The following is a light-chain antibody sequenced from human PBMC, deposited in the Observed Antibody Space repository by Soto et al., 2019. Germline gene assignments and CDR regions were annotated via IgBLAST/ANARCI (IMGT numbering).Light chain of an antibody. V-gene: IGKV3-11*01. J-gene: IGKJ5*01. CDR1: QSISSY. CDR2: DAS. Sequence: EISMTQSPATLSLSPGERATLSCRASQSISSYLAWYQQKPGQAPRLLIYDASSRATGIPARFSGSGSGTDFTLTISRLEPEDFAVYYCQQYASSPTFGEGTRLEIK. CDR3: QQYASSPT.